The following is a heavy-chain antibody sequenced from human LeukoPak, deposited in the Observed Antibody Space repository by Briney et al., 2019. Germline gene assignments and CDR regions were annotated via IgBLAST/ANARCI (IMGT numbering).Heavy chain of an antibody. CDR1: GFTFSSYG. V-gene: IGHV3-30*18. CDR2: ISYDGSNK. Sequence: AGGSLRLSCAASGFTFSSYGMHWVRQAPGKGLEWVAVISYDGSNKYYADSVKGRFTISRDNSKNTLYLQMNSLRAEDTAVYYCAKDLAHLYYYGTDVWGQGTTVTVSS. CDR3: AKDLAHLYYYGTDV. D-gene: IGHD3-3*02. J-gene: IGHJ6*02.